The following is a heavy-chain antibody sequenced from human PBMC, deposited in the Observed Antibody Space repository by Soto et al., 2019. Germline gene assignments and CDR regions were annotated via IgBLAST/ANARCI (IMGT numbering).Heavy chain of an antibody. D-gene: IGHD5-18*01. Sequence: PGGSLRLSCAASGFTTRSTYMSWDRQAPGKGLEWVSVTYSGGSTYYADSVKGRFTISRDNSKNTLYLQMNSLRAEDTAVYYCARSGYSYGPFDYWGQGTLVTVSS. CDR1: GFTTRSTY. J-gene: IGHJ4*02. CDR3: ARSGYSYGPFDY. V-gene: IGHV3-53*01. CDR2: TYSGGST.